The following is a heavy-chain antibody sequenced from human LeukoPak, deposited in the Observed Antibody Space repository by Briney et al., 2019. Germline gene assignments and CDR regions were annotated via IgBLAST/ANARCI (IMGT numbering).Heavy chain of an antibody. CDR3: ARGSDDGENWFDP. D-gene: IGHD3-10*01. CDR1: GYTFTGYY. CDR2: INPKSGGT. J-gene: IGHJ5*02. V-gene: IGHV1-2*06. Sequence: ASVKVSCKASGYTFTGYYMQWVRQAPGQGLEWMGRINPKSGGTNYAQKFQGRVTMTRDTSISTAYMERSGLRSDDAAVYYCARGSDDGENWFDPWGQGTLVTVSS.